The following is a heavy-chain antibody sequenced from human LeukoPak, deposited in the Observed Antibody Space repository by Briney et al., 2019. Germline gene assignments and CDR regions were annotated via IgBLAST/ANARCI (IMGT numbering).Heavy chain of an antibody. D-gene: IGHD4-17*01. Sequence: ASVKVSFKASGYTFTSYGISWVRPAPGQGLEWMGWISAYNGNTNYAQKLQGRVTMTTDTSTSTAYMELRSLRSDDTAVYYCARVPYGDYYYYYGMDVWGQGTTVTVSS. CDR2: ISAYNGNT. J-gene: IGHJ6*02. CDR3: ARVPYGDYYYYYGMDV. CDR1: GYTFTSYG. V-gene: IGHV1-18*01.